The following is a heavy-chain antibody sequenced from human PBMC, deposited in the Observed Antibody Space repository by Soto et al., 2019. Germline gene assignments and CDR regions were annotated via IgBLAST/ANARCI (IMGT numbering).Heavy chain of an antibody. J-gene: IGHJ4*02. CDR1: GGSISSGDYY. Sequence: SETLYLTCTVSGGSISSGDYYWSWIRQHPGKGLEWIGYIYYSGSTYYNPSLKSRVTISVDTSKNQFSLKLSSVTAADTAVYYCARASLLGYSGYDLDYWGQGTLVTVSS. D-gene: IGHD5-12*01. V-gene: IGHV4-30-4*01. CDR2: IYYSGST. CDR3: ARASLLGYSGYDLDY.